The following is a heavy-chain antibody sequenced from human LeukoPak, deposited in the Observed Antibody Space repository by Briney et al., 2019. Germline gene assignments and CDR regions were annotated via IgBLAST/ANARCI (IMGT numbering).Heavy chain of an antibody. V-gene: IGHV3-23*01. CDR3: ANGGYQLPRLDY. CDR1: GFTFSSYA. CDR2: ISGSGGST. J-gene: IGHJ4*02. D-gene: IGHD2-2*01. Sequence: GGSLRLSCAASGFTFSSYAMSWVRQAPGKGLEWVSAISGSGGSTYYADSVKGRFTISRDNSKNTLYLQMNSLRAEDTAVYYCANGGYQLPRLDYWGQGTLVTVSS.